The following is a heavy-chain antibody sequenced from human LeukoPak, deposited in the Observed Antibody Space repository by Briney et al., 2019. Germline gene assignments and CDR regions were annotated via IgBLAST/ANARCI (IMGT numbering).Heavy chain of an antibody. D-gene: IGHD6-19*01. Sequence: SETLSLTCTVSGGSISSGSYYWSWIRQPAGKGLEWIGRIYTSGSTNYNPSLKSRVTISVDTSKNQFSLKLSSVTAADTAVYYCARNVGIAVAGTPGDYWGQGTLVTVSS. J-gene: IGHJ4*02. CDR1: GGSISSGSYY. CDR3: ARNVGIAVAGTPGDY. CDR2: IYTSGST. V-gene: IGHV4-61*02.